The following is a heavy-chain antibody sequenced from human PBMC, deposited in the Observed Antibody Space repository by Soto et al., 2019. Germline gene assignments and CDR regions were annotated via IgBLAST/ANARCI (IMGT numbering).Heavy chain of an antibody. V-gene: IGHV4-59*01. CDR2: IYYSGST. Sequence: SETLSLTCTVSGGSISSYYWSWIRQPPGKGLEWIGYIYYSGSTNYNPSLKSRVTISVDTSKNQFSLKLSSVTAADTAVYYCARXGYSSSWRYYYYYGMDVWGQGTTVTVSS. CDR1: GGSISSYY. CDR3: ARXGYSSSWRYYYYYGMDV. D-gene: IGHD6-13*01. J-gene: IGHJ6*02.